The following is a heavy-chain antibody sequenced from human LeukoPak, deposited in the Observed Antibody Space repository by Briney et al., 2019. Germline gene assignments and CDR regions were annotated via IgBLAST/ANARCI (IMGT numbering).Heavy chain of an antibody. CDR1: GFTVSSTN. Sequence: PGGSLRLSCAASGFTVSSTNMSWVRQAPGKGLEWVSVIYSGGITYYADSVKGRFTISRDNSKNTLYFQMNSLRAEDTAIYYCAREGDLNAFDIWGQGTMVTVSS. CDR2: IYSGGIT. J-gene: IGHJ3*02. V-gene: IGHV3-66*01. CDR3: AREGDLNAFDI.